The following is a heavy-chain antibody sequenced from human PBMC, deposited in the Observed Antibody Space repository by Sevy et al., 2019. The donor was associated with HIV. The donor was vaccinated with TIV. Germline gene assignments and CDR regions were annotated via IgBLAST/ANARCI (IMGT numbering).Heavy chain of an antibody. CDR2: IYYSGST. Sequence: SETLSLTCTVSGGSISSGGYYWSWIRQHPGKGLEWIGYIYYSGSTYYNPSLKSRVTISVDTSKNQFSLKLSSVTAADTAVYYCARRAVAGANWFDPWGQGTLVTVSS. CDR3: ARRAVAGANWFDP. CDR1: GGSISSGGYY. J-gene: IGHJ5*02. V-gene: IGHV4-31*03. D-gene: IGHD6-19*01.